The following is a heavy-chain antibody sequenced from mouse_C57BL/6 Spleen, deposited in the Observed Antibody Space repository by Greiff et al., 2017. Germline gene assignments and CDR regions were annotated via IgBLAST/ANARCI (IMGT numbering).Heavy chain of an antibody. J-gene: IGHJ2*01. CDR2: IYPRSGNT. D-gene: IGHD1-1*01. Sequence: QVQLQQSGAELARPGASVKLSCKASGYTFPSYGISWVKQRTGQGLEWIGEIYPRSGNTYYNEKFKGKATLTADKSSSTANMELRSLTSEDYEVYVCARCRITKVVAPFDYWGQGTTLTVSS. V-gene: IGHV1-81*01. CDR1: GYTFPSYG. CDR3: ARCRITKVVAPFDY.